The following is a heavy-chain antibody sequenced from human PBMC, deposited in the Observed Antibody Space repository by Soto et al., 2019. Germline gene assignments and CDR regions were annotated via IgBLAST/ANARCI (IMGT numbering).Heavy chain of an antibody. Sequence: SVKVSCKASGGTFSSYAISWVRQAPGQGLEWMGGIIPIFGTANYAQKFQGRVTITADESTSTAYMELSSLRSEDTAVDYGARGSMVRGVIISRPYFDYWGQGTLVTVSS. V-gene: IGHV1-69*13. CDR2: IIPIFGTA. CDR1: GGTFSSYA. D-gene: IGHD3-10*01. CDR3: ARGSMVRGVIISRPYFDY. J-gene: IGHJ4*02.